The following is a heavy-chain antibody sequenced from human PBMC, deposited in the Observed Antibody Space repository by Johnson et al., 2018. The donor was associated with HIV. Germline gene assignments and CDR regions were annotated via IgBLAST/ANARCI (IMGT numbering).Heavy chain of an antibody. J-gene: IGHJ3*02. D-gene: IGHD6-6*01. Sequence: QLVESGGGLVQPGRSLRLSCAASGFTFDDYAIHWVRQVPGKGREWVSGISWNRSSIGYAASVTGRFTISRDNAKNSLYLKMNSLRAEDTALYYCARDRYSSSSGAFDIWGQGTMVTVSS. CDR3: ARDRYSSSSGAFDI. CDR2: ISWNRSSI. V-gene: IGHV3-9*01. CDR1: GFTFDDYA.